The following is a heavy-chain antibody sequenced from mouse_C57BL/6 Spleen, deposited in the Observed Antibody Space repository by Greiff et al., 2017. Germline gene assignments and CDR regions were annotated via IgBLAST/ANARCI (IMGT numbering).Heavy chain of an antibody. Sequence: VQLQQPGAELVMPGASVKLSCKASGYTFTSYGMHWVKQRPGQGLEWIGEIDPSDSYTTYNQKFKGKATLTLDKSSSTAYMQLSSLTSEDSAVYYCARNVNYGSSSFAYWGPGPLVTVS. CDR1: GYTFTSYG. J-gene: IGHJ3*01. CDR3: ARNVNYGSSSFAY. V-gene: IGHV1-69*01. CDR2: IDPSDSYT. D-gene: IGHD1-1*01.